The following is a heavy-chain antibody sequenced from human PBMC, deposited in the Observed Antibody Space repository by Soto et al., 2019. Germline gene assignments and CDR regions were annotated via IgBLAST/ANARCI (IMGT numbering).Heavy chain of an antibody. Sequence: PSETQSLTCAVYGGSFSGYYWSWIRQPPGKGLEWIGEINHSGSTNYNPSLKSRVTISVDTSKNQFSLKLSSVTAADTAVYYCARGGGGSGSYYPTYYYYYGMDVWGQGTTVTVSS. CDR2: INHSGST. D-gene: IGHD3-10*01. V-gene: IGHV4-34*01. CDR3: ARGGGGSGSYYPTYYYYYGMDV. J-gene: IGHJ6*02. CDR1: GGSFSGYY.